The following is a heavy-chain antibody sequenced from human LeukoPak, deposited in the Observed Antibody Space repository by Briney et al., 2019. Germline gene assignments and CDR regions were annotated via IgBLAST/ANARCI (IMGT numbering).Heavy chain of an antibody. V-gene: IGHV1-69*04. CDR1: GGTFSSYA. Sequence: ASVKVSCKASGGTFSSYAISWVRQAPGQGLEWMRRIIPILGIANYAQKFQGRVTITADKSTSTAYMELSSLRSEDTAVYYCARGGDSSGYYYSWFDPWGQGTLVTVSS. CDR2: IIPILGIA. J-gene: IGHJ5*02. CDR3: ARGGDSSGYYYSWFDP. D-gene: IGHD3-22*01.